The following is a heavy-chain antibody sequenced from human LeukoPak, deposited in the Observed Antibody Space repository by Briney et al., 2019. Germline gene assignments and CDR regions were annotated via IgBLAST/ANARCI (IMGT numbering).Heavy chain of an antibody. Sequence: SVKVSCKASGGTFSSYAISWVRQAPGQGLEWMGRIIPILGIANYAQKFQGRVTITADKSTSTAYMELSSLGSEDTAVYYCAKGRIAAAGTPFDYWGQGTLVTVSS. J-gene: IGHJ4*02. V-gene: IGHV1-69*04. CDR1: GGTFSSYA. D-gene: IGHD6-13*01. CDR3: AKGRIAAAGTPFDY. CDR2: IIPILGIA.